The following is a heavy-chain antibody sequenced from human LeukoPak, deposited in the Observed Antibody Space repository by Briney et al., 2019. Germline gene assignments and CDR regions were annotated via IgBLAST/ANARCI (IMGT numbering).Heavy chain of an antibody. V-gene: IGHV4-30-4*08. CDR2: IYYSGST. D-gene: IGHD6-13*01. CDR3: ARDPKAAAGYGMDV. Sequence: SETLSLTCTVSGGSISSGDYYWSWIRQPPGKGLEWIGYIYYSGSTYYNPSLKSRVTISVDTSKNQFSLKLSSVTAADTAVYYCARDPKAAAGYGMDVWGQGTTVTVSS. CDR1: GGSISSGDYY. J-gene: IGHJ6*02.